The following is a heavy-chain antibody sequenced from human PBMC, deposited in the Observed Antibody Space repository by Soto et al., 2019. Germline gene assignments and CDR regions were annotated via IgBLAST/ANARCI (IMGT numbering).Heavy chain of an antibody. J-gene: IGHJ6*03. D-gene: IGHD6-6*01. Sequence: LSLTCAVYGGSFSGYYWSWIRQLPGKGLEWIGEINHSGSTNYNPSLKSRVTISVDTSKNQFSLKLSSVTAADTAVYYCARGGKAYSGIAARHYYYYYMDVWGKGTTVTVSS. CDR3: ARGGKAYSGIAARHYYYYYMDV. V-gene: IGHV4-34*01. CDR2: INHSGST. CDR1: GGSFSGYY.